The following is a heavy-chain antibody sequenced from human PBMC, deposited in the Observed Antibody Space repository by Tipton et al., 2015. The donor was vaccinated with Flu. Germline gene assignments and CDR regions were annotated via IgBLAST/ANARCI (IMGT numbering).Heavy chain of an antibody. CDR2: IYHSGGT. D-gene: IGHD1-26*01. J-gene: IGHJ4*02. CDR3: ARALYSGSYYYD. Sequence: TLSLTCTVSGYSISSGYYWGWIRQPPGKGLEWIGSIYHSGGTYYNPSLKSRVTISVDTSKNQFSLKLSSVTAADTAVYYCARALYSGSYYYDWGQGTLVTVSS. CDR1: GYSISSGYY. V-gene: IGHV4-38-2*02.